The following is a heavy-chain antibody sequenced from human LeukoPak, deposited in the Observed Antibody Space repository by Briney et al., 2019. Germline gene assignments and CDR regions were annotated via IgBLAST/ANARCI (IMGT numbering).Heavy chain of an antibody. J-gene: IGHJ5*02. D-gene: IGHD2-2*01. CDR2: IYHSGST. CDR1: GYSISSGYY. V-gene: IGHV4-38-2*02. CDR3: ARIVVVPAADNWFDP. Sequence: SETLSLTCTVSGYSISSGYYWGWIRQPPGKGLEWIGSIYHSGSTYYSPSLKSRVTISVDTSKNQFSLKLSSVTAADTAVYYCARIVVVPAADNWFDPWGQGTLVTVSS.